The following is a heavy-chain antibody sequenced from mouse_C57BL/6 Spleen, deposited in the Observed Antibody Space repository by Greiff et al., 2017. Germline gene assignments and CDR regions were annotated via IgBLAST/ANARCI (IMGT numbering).Heavy chain of an antibody. Sequence: VQGVESGPGLVAPSQSLSITCTVSGFSLTSYGVDWVRQPPGKGLEWLGVIWGGGSPNYNSALMSRLSISKDTSTSQVFLKMNSLQTDDTAMYYCAKHGDGNYLYYAIDYWGQGTSVTVSS. D-gene: IGHD2-1*01. CDR2: IWGGGSP. V-gene: IGHV2-9*01. CDR3: AKHGDGNYLYYAIDY. J-gene: IGHJ4*01. CDR1: GFSLTSYG.